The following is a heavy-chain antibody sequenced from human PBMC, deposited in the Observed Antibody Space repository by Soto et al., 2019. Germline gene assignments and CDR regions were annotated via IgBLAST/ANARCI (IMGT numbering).Heavy chain of an antibody. CDR1: GGTFTDYT. Sequence: QVQLVQSGAEVKKPGSSVKVSCKASGGTFTDYTITWVRQAPGQGLEWMGRIIPVLDLSNYAQKFQGRVTIPADQSTTTSYMELSGLTSEDTAVYYCAKKLGPSAFDLWGRGTLVTVSS. CDR2: IIPVLDLS. D-gene: IGHD1-26*01. J-gene: IGHJ2*01. CDR3: AKKLGPSAFDL. V-gene: IGHV1-69*02.